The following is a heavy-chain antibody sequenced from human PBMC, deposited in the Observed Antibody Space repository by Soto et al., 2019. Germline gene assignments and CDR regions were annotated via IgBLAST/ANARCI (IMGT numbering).Heavy chain of an antibody. CDR2: ISYDGSNK. J-gene: IGHJ4*02. D-gene: IGHD5-12*01. CDR3: AGGQYSGYDLDY. Sequence: QVPLVESGGGVVQPGRSLRLSCAASGFTFSSYAMHWVRQAPGKGLEWVAVISYDGSNKYYADSVKGRFTISRDNSKNTLYLQMNSLRAEDTAVYYCAGGQYSGYDLDYWGQGTLVTVSS. CDR1: GFTFSSYA. V-gene: IGHV3-30-3*01.